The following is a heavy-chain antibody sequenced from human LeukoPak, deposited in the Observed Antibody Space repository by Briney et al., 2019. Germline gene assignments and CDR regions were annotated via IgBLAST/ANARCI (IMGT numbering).Heavy chain of an antibody. V-gene: IGHV1-46*01. Sequence: ASVKVSCRASGYTFTSYYMHWVRQAPGQGLEWMGIINPSGGSTSYAQKFQGRVTMTRDTSTSTVYMELSSLRSEDTAVYYCARGVDIVATNPGDSSGSIDYWGKGTLVTVSS. CDR3: ARGVDIVATNPGDSSGSIDY. CDR1: GYTFTSYY. CDR2: INPSGGST. D-gene: IGHD5-12*01. J-gene: IGHJ4*02.